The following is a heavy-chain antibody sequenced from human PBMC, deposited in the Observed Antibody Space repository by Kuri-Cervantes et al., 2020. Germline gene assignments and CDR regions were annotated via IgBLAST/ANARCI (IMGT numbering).Heavy chain of an antibody. D-gene: IGHD6-19*01. Sequence: ETLSLTCAVYGGSFSGYYWSWIRQPPGKGLEWIGEINQSGRTNYSPSLKSRVTISIDTSKNQFSLKLDSVTAADTAVYYCARRYSSGPLGSWGQGILVTVSS. CDR3: ARRYSSGPLGS. J-gene: IGHJ5*02. CDR2: INQSGRT. CDR1: GGSFSGYY. V-gene: IGHV4-34*01.